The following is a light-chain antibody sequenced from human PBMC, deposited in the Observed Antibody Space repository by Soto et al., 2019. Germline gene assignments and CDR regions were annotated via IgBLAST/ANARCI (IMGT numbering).Light chain of an antibody. CDR3: QQYASSSTWP. J-gene: IGKJ1*01. V-gene: IGKV3-20*01. CDR1: QSVSSAY. CDR2: AAS. Sequence: EIVLTQSPGTLSLSPGERATLSCRASQSVSSAYLAWYQHKPGQPPTLLIYAASSRVTGIPDRFSGSGSGTDFPLTMSSLEPDDFAVYYFQQYASSSTWPFGQGTKVEIK.